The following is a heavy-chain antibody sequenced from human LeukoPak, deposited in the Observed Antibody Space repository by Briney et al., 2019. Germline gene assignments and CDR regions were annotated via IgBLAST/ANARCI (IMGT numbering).Heavy chain of an antibody. CDR2: MNPGSGNT. J-gene: IGHJ4*02. V-gene: IGHV1-8*01. D-gene: IGHD3-3*01. Sequence: ASVKVSCKASGYTFTSHHINWLRQAAGQGLEWMGWMNPGSGNTVSAQKFQGRVTMTWDTSISTAYMELSSLRSEDTAVYYCARAADQLYYDFWSGPGDYWGQGTLVTVSS. CDR3: ARAADQLYYDFWSGPGDY. CDR1: GYTFTSHH.